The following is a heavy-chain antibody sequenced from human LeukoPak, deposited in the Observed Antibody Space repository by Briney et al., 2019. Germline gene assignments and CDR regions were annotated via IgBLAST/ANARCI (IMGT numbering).Heavy chain of an antibody. J-gene: IGHJ4*02. V-gene: IGHV3-30*04. CDR2: ISHDGSNR. Sequence: GRSLRLSCAASGITFNSYAMHWVRQAPGKGLEWVAVISHDGSNRYYGDSVKGRFTISRANSKNTLFLQMDSLRAEDTAVYYCASGYTYYYGSGSYHWGQGTLVTVSS. CDR3: ASGYTYYYGSGSYH. CDR1: GITFNSYA. D-gene: IGHD3-10*01.